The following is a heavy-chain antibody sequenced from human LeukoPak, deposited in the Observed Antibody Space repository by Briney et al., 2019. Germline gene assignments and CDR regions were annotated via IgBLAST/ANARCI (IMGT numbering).Heavy chain of an antibody. V-gene: IGHV4-39*01. CDR2: IYYSGST. J-gene: IGHJ5*02. Sequence: PSETLSLTCTVSGGSISSSSYYWGWIRQPPGKGLEWIGSIYYSGSTYYNPSLKSRVTISVDTSKNQFSLKLSSVTAADTAVYYCARAIAARPIGDWFDPWGQGTLVTVSS. CDR1: GGSISSSSYY. CDR3: ARAIAARPIGDWFDP. D-gene: IGHD6-6*01.